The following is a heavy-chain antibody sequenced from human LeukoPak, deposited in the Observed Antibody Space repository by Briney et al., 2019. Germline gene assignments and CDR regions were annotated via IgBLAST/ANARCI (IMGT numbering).Heavy chain of an antibody. V-gene: IGHV4-34*01. D-gene: IGHD5-12*01. J-gene: IGHJ4*02. CDR2: INHTGNT. Sequence: GSLRLSCAASGFTFSNYAMNWVRQAPGKGLEWIGEINHTGNTNYNPSLKSRVSISLDTSKNQFSLNLNSVTAVDTAVYYCARREVVDIVPTIPLSDYWGLGSLVIVSS. CDR1: GFTFSNYA. CDR3: ARREVVDIVPTIPLSDY.